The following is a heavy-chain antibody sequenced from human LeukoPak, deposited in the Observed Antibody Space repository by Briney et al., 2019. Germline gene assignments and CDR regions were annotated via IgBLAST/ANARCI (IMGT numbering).Heavy chain of an antibody. Sequence: GGSLRLSCAASGFTFSGFAMSWVRQAPGRGLEWLSYISETGTTIYYADSVKGRFTTSRDNAKSLLYLQMNSLRAEDTAIYYCTRVWTMVTWSFFDLWGRGTPVTVSS. CDR3: TRVWTMVTWSFFDL. J-gene: IGHJ2*01. CDR2: ISETGTTI. V-gene: IGHV3-48*03. CDR1: GFTFSGFA. D-gene: IGHD5-18*01.